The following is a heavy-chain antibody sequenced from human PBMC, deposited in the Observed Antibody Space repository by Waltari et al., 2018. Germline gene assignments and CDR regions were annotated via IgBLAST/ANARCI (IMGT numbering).Heavy chain of an antibody. CDR3: ARLGYSTNAGSGY. D-gene: IGHD6-13*01. Sequence: QVQLQQWGAGLLKPSETLSLTCAVYGGSFSGYYWSWIRQPPGKGLEWIGEINHSGSTHYNPSLKSRVTISVDTSKNQFSLKRSSVTAADTAVYYCARLGYSTNAGSGYWGQGTLVTVSS. J-gene: IGHJ4*02. CDR2: INHSGST. CDR1: GGSFSGYY. V-gene: IGHV4-34*01.